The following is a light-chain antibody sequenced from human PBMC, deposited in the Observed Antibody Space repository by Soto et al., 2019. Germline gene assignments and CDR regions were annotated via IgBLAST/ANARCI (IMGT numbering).Light chain of an antibody. V-gene: IGKV3-20*01. J-gene: IGKJ5*01. CDR3: QQDGTSEII. Sequence: DMVMTQAPATLSVSPGERATLSCRASQTINNNVAWYQLKDGQVPRVLIYDTSSRASGIPDRFSGSGSGTDFTLTISRLETEDFAVFYCQQDGTSEIILGQGTRLEIK. CDR2: DTS. CDR1: QTINNN.